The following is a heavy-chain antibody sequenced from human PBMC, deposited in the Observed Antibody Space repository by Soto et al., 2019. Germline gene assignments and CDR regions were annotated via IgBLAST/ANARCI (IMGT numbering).Heavy chain of an antibody. J-gene: IGHJ6*02. CDR3: AASIFYYGMDV. CDR1: GYTFTNYW. CDR2: IYPGDSDT. Sequence: GEFSEISCKGSGYTFTNYWIGWVRQMPGKGLEWMGIIYPGDSDTKYNPSFQGQVTISADKSITTTYLQWSSLKASDTAIYYCAASIFYYGMDVWGQGTTVTVSS. V-gene: IGHV5-51*01.